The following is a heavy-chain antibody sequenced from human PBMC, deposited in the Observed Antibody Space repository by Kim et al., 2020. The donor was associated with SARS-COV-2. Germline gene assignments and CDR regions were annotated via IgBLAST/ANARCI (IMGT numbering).Heavy chain of an antibody. Sequence: ASVKVSCKVSGYTLTELSMHWVRQAPGKGLEWMGGFDPEDGETIYAQKFQGRVTMTEDTSTDTAYMELSSLRSEDTAVYYCATTLNYCSGGSCYPYYFDYWGQGTLVTVSS. CDR3: ATTLNYCSGGSCYPYYFDY. V-gene: IGHV1-24*01. J-gene: IGHJ4*02. CDR2: FDPEDGET. CDR1: GYTLTELS. D-gene: IGHD2-15*01.